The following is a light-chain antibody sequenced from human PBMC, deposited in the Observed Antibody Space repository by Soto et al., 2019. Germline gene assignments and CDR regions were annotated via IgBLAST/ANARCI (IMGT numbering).Light chain of an antibody. CDR2: DVS. Sequence: QSVLTQPASLSGSPGQSITISCPGTSSDGGGYNYVSWYQQHPGKAPKLMIYDVSNRPSGVSNHFSGSKSGNTASLTISGLQAEDEADYYCSSYTSSSTFYVFGTGTKVTVL. V-gene: IGLV2-14*01. J-gene: IGLJ1*01. CDR3: SSYTSSSTFYV. CDR1: SSDGGGYNY.